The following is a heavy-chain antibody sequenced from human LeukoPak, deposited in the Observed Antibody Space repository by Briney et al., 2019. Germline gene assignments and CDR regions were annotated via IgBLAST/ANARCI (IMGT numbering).Heavy chain of an antibody. J-gene: IGHJ4*02. CDR3: ARDSAGFRDGYNLIVY. CDR1: GFTFSSYA. D-gene: IGHD5-24*01. CDR2: ISYDGSNK. V-gene: IGHV3-30-3*01. Sequence: GGSLRLSCAASGFTFSSYAMHWVRQAPGKGLEGVAVISYDGSNKYYADSVKGRFTISKDNSKNTLYLQMNSLRAEDTAVYYCARDSAGFRDGYNLIVYWGQGTLVTVSS.